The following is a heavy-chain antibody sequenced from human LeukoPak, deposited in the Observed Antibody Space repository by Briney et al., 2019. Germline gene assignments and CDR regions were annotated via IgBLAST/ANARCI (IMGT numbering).Heavy chain of an antibody. J-gene: IGHJ4*02. V-gene: IGHV1-18*01. D-gene: IGHD6-19*01. CDR1: GYTFTSYG. CDR2: ISAYNGNT. Sequence: GASVKVSCKASGYTFTSYGISWVRQAPGQGLEWMGWISAYNGNTNYAQKLQGRVTMTTGTSTSTAYMELRSLRSDDTAVYYCARDLAAVAGRGDFDYWGQGTLVTVSS. CDR3: ARDLAAVAGRGDFDY.